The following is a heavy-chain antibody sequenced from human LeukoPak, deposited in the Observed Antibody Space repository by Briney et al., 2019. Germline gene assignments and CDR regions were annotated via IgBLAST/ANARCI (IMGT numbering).Heavy chain of an antibody. CDR3: AKDYGWGGYYFDA. D-gene: IGHD3-16*01. V-gene: IGHV3-30*02. J-gene: IGHJ4*02. CDR2: IRFDERRK. CDR1: GFTFSSYW. Sequence: PGGSLRLSCAASGFTFSSYWMSWVRQAPGKGLEWVAFIRFDERRKYYPDSVKGRFTISRDNSRKTVSLQMNDLRPDDTAVYYCAKDYGWGGYYFDAWGQGTPVTVSS.